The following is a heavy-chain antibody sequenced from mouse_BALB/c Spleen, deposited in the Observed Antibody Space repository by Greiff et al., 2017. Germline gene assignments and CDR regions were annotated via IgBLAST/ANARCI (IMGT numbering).Heavy chain of an antibody. CDR2: ISYIGST. Sequence: EVQLQQSGPGLVKPSQSLSLTCTVTGYSFTSDYAWNWIRQFPGYNLEWMGYISYIGSTSYNPSLKSRISITRDTSMNQFFLQLNSVTTEDTATYYCAPMITNYAMDYWGQGTSVTVAS. V-gene: IGHV3-2*02. CDR3: APMITNYAMDY. D-gene: IGHD2-4*01. CDR1: GYSFTSDYA. J-gene: IGHJ4*01.